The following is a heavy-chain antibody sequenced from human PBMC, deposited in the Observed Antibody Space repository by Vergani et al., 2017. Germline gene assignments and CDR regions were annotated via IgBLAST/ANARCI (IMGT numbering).Heavy chain of an antibody. D-gene: IGHD6-19*01. V-gene: IGHV4-39*01. CDR2: IYYTGTT. CDR1: GVSIGSNSYY. CDR3: TRHGRSGWAGYFQH. Sequence: QLQLQESGPGLVKPSETLSLTCTVSGVSIGSNSYYWGWIRQPPGKGLEVIGTIYYTGTTYYNEAHKSRLTISVDTSNNQFSLNLTSVTAADTAVYYCTRHGRSGWAGYFQHWGQGTLVTASS. J-gene: IGHJ1*01.